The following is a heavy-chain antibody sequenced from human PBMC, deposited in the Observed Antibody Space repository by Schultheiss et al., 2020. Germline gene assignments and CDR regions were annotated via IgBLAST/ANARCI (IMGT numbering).Heavy chain of an antibody. CDR3: TNYDFWSGYYDY. Sequence: SETLSLTCAVYGGSFSGYYWSWIRQPPGKGLEWIGEINHSGSTNYNPSLKSRVTISVNTSKKEFSLKLSSVTAADTAVYYCTNYDFWSGYYDYWGQGTLVTVSS. CDR1: GGSFSGYY. V-gene: IGHV4-34*01. CDR2: INHSGST. J-gene: IGHJ4*02. D-gene: IGHD3-3*01.